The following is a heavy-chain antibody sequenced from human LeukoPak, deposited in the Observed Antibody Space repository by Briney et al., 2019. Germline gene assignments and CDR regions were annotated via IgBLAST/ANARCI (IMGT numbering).Heavy chain of an antibody. Sequence: ASVKVSCKASGYTFTGYYMHWVRQAPGQGLEWMGWINPNSGGTNYAQKFQGRVTMTRDTSISTAYMELSRLRSDDTAVYYCARGLCDYGSGSCHRAEADFDYWGQGTLVTVSS. J-gene: IGHJ4*02. V-gene: IGHV1-2*02. CDR1: GYTFTGYY. D-gene: IGHD3-10*01. CDR3: ARGLCDYGSGSCHRAEADFDY. CDR2: INPNSGGT.